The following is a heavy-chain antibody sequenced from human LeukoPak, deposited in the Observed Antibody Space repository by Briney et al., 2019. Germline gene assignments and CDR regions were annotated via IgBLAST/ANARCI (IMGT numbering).Heavy chain of an antibody. V-gene: IGHV4-59*01. J-gene: IGHJ4*02. CDR2: MYYSGST. CDR1: GGSIRSYY. D-gene: IGHD1-26*01. Sequence: SETLSLTCAVSGGSIRSYYWNWVRQPPGKGLEWIGYMYYSGSTNYNPSLKSRVTISGDTSNNQFSLKLNSVAAADTAVYYCGGGGTYSQFDYWGQGTLVTVSS. CDR3: GGGGTYSQFDY.